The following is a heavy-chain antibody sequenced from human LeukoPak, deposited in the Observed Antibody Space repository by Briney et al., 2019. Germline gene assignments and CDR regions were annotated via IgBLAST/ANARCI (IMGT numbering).Heavy chain of an antibody. CDR2: ITTSDGNT. V-gene: IGHV3-23*01. D-gene: IGHD7-27*01. J-gene: IGHJ4*02. CDR1: GFSFSTYA. Sequence: GRSLRLSCVTSGFSFSTYAIHWVRQAPGKGLEWVSTITTSDGNTYYADSVKGRFTVSRDNSKNTLFLQMNSLRAEDTAVYYCAKDGGLWVSAHWGDSWGRGTLVTVSS. CDR3: AKDGGLWVSAHWGDS.